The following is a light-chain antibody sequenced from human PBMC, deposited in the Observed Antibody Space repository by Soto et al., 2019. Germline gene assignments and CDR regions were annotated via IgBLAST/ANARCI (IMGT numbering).Light chain of an antibody. CDR2: GAS. CDR3: HQYGSSQFT. V-gene: IGKV3-20*01. CDR1: QSVTSSS. J-gene: IGKJ3*01. Sequence: EIVLTQSPGTLSLSPGERATLSCRASQSVTSSSLAWYQQKPGQTPRLLMYGASSRATGIPDRFSGSGSGTDFTLTISRLEHEDFAVYYCHQYGSSQFTFGPGTKVDIK.